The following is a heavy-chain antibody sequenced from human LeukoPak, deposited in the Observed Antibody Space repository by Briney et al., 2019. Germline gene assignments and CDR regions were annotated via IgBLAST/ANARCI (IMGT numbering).Heavy chain of an antibody. CDR3: ARVGLWFGDPMEFDP. V-gene: IGHV4-59*11. CDR1: GGSISSHY. J-gene: IGHJ5*02. Sequence: SETLSLTCTVSGGSISSHYWSWIRQPPGKGLEWLGYIYYSGSTNYNPSLKGRVTISVDTSKNQFSLKLSSVTAADTAVYYCARVGLWFGDPMEFDPWGQGTLVTVSS. D-gene: IGHD3-10*01. CDR2: IYYSGST.